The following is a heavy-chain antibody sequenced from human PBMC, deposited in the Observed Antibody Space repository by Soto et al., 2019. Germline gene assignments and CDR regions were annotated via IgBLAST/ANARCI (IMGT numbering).Heavy chain of an antibody. J-gene: IGHJ4*02. D-gene: IGHD3-16*02. CDR2: IKQDGSEK. V-gene: IGHV3-7*01. CDR3: ARSLYGYRFDY. Sequence: PGGSLRLSCTASGITFSNSWMTWVRQAPGKGLEWVANIKQDGSEKIYVDSVKGRFNISRDNAKNSLFLQMNSLRAEDTAFYYCARSLYGYRFDYWGQGALVTVSS. CDR1: GITFSNSW.